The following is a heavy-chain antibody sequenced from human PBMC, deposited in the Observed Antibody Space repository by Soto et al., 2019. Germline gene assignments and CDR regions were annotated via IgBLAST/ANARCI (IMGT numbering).Heavy chain of an antibody. CDR3: AIPAGLYSSSTQGAFDI. CDR1: GGTFSSYA. D-gene: IGHD6-6*01. V-gene: IGHV1-69*01. J-gene: IGHJ3*02. Sequence: QVQLVQSGAEVKKPGSSVKVSCKASGGTFSSYAISWVRQAPGQGLEWMGGIIPIFGTANYAQKFQGRVTITQDDSTRTAYMELRSLRSEDTAVYYCAIPAGLYSSSTQGAFDIWGQGTMVTVSS. CDR2: IIPIFGTA.